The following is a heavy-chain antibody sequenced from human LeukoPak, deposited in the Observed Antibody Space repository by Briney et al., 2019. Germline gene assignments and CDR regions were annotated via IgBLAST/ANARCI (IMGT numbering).Heavy chain of an antibody. CDR3: AGEVEMATGFDY. CDR2: INPNSGGT. D-gene: IGHD5-24*01. V-gene: IGHV1-2*02. Sequence: ASVKVSCKASGYTFTGYYMHWVRQAPGQGLEWMGWINPNSGGTNYAQKFQGRVTMTRDTSISTAYMELSRLRSDDTAVYYCAGEVEMATGFDYWGQGTLVTVSS. J-gene: IGHJ4*02. CDR1: GYTFTGYY.